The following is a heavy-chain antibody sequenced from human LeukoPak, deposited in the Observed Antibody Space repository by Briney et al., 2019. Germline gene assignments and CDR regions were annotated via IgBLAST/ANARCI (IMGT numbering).Heavy chain of an antibody. D-gene: IGHD3-22*01. V-gene: IGHV3-23*01. J-gene: IGHJ3*02. Sequence: PGGSLRLSCAASGFTFSNSAMTWVRQAPGKGLEWVSCVSGSGGSTYYADSVKGRFTISRDNAKNSLYLQMNSLRAEDTAVYYCARDSSGYYYPDAFDIWGQGTMVTVSS. CDR1: GFTFSNSA. CDR3: ARDSSGYYYPDAFDI. CDR2: VSGSGGST.